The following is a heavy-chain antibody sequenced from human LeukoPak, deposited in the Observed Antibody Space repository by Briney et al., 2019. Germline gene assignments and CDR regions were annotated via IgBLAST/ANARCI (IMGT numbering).Heavy chain of an antibody. J-gene: IGHJ4*02. CDR2: INPNSGGT. V-gene: IGHV1-2*02. D-gene: IGHD2-21*02. Sequence: ASVKVSCKASGYTFTGYYMHWVRQAPGQGLEWMGWINPNSGGTNYAQKFQGRVTMTRDTSISTAYMELSRLRSDDTAVYYCARDPHVDCGGDCYKDYWGQGTLVTVSS. CDR1: GYTFTGYY. CDR3: ARDPHVDCGGDCYKDY.